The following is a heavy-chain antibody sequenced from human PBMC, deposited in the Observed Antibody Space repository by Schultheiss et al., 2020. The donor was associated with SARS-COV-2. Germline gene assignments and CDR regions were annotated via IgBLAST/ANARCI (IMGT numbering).Heavy chain of an antibody. V-gene: IGHV3-9*01. CDR3: AKAVGDGSGAYYGMDV. J-gene: IGHJ6*02. Sequence: SLKISCAASGFTFSSYEMNWVRQAPGKGLEWVSGISWKSGSIGYADSVKGRFTISRDNAKNSLYLQMNSLRAEDTALYYCAKAVGDGSGAYYGMDVWGQGTTVTVSS. CDR2: ISWKSGSI. D-gene: IGHD3-10*01. CDR1: GFTFSSYE.